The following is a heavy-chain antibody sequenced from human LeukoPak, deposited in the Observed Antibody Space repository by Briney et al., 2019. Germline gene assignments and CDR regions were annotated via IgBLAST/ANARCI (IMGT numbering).Heavy chain of an antibody. CDR2: IIPILGIA. D-gene: IGHD6-13*01. J-gene: IGHJ4*02. Sequence: TGGSLRLSCAASGFTFSSYAISWVRQAPGQGLEWMGRIIPILGIANYAQKFQGRVTITADKSTSTAYMELSSLRSEDTAVYYCATKLAAAGTGYYFDYWGQGTLVTVSS. CDR3: ATKLAAAGTGYYFDY. CDR1: GFTFSSYA. V-gene: IGHV1-69*04.